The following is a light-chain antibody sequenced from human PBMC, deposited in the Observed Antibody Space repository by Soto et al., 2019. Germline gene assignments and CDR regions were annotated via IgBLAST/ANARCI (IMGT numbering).Light chain of an antibody. V-gene: IGKV1-5*03. CDR1: QSISSW. J-gene: IGKJ1*01. CDR3: QQDYLLVT. CDR2: KAS. Sequence: DIQMTQSPSTLSASLGDRVPITCRASQSISSWLAWYQQKPGKAPKLLIYKASSLESGVTSRFSGSGSGTEFTLTISSLQPDDSATYYCQQDYLLVTFGPGTKVEIK.